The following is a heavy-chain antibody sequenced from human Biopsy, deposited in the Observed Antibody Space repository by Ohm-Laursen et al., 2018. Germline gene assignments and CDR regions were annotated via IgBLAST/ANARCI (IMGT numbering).Heavy chain of an antibody. CDR2: IFYRGST. V-gene: IGHV4-39*01. CDR1: GGSISNNNYY. CDR3: ARDYDTSGYYYVS. D-gene: IGHD3-22*01. Sequence: TLSLTCTVSGGSISNNNYYWGWIRQPPGKGLEWIGSIFYRGSTHFKPSLKSRVNISVDTSKNQFSLKLNSVTAADTAVYYCARDYDTSGYYYVSWGQGTLVTVSS. J-gene: IGHJ5*02.